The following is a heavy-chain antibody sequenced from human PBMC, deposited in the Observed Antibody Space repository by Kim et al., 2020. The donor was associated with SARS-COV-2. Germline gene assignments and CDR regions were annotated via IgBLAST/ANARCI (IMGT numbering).Heavy chain of an antibody. J-gene: IGHJ4*02. V-gene: IGHV1-69*13. CDR3: ARRTRYFDWLLALVS. CDR2: IIPIFGTA. D-gene: IGHD3-9*01. Sequence: SVKVSCKASGGTFSSYAISWVRQAPGQGLEWMGGIIPIFGTANYAQKFQGRVTITADESTSTAYMELSSLRSEDTAVYYCARRTRYFDWLLALVSWGQGTLVTVSS. CDR1: GGTFSSYA.